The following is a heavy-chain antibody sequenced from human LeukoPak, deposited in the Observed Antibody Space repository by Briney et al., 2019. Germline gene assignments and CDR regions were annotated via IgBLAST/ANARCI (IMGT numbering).Heavy chain of an antibody. CDR3: ARSAWLGIAAAGTSDY. V-gene: IGHV1-8*01. CDR2: MNPNSGNT. Sequence: VASVKVSCKASGYTFTSYDINWVRQATGQGLEWMGWMNPNSGNTGYAQKFQGRVTMTRNTSISTAYMELSSLRSEDTAVYYCARSAWLGIAAAGTSDYWGQGTLVTVSS. CDR1: GYTFTSYD. D-gene: IGHD6-13*01. J-gene: IGHJ4*02.